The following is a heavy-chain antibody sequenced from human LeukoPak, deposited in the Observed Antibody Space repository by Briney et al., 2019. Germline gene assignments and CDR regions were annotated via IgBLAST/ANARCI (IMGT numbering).Heavy chain of an antibody. V-gene: IGHV1-2*06. CDR2: INPNSGGT. D-gene: IGHD6-19*01. CDR3: ARGQWLVQGYYYYGMDA. Sequence: ASVKVSCKASGYTFTGYYMHWVRQAPGQGLEWMGRINPNSGGTNYAQKFQGRVTMTRDTSISTAYMELSRLRSDDTAVYYCARGQWLVQGYYYYGMDAWGQGTTVTVSS. J-gene: IGHJ6*02. CDR1: GYTFTGYY.